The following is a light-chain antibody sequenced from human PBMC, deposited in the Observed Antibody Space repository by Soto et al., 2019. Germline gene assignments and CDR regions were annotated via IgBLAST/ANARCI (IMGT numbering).Light chain of an antibody. Sequence: DIQMTQSPSSLSASVGDRVTITCRASQDISNYLTWYQQKPGKVPKLLIYGASTLQPGVPSRFSGGRSGTDFTLTISSLQPEDVATYYCQRYNAAPPTVGGGTKVDIK. CDR3: QRYNAAPPT. CDR1: QDISNY. J-gene: IGKJ4*01. V-gene: IGKV1-27*01. CDR2: GAS.